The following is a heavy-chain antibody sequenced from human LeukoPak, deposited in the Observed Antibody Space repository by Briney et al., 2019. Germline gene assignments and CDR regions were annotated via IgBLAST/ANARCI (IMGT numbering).Heavy chain of an antibody. CDR3: ARWYSSSWYLMGAFDI. Sequence: SETLSLTCAVSGGSISSSNWWSWVRQPPGKGLEWMGEIYHSGSTNYNPSLKSRVTISVDKSKNQFSLKLSSVTAADTAVYYCARWYSSSWYLMGAFDIWGQGTMVTVSS. V-gene: IGHV4-4*02. CDR1: GGSISSSNW. D-gene: IGHD6-13*01. J-gene: IGHJ3*02. CDR2: IYHSGST.